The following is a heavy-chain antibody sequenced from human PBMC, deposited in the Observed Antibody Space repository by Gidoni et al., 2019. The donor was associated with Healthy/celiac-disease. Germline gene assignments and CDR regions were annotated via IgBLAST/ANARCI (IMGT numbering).Heavy chain of an antibody. D-gene: IGHD2-15*01. J-gene: IGHJ3*02. V-gene: IGHV4-61*01. CDR2: IYYSGSN. Sequence: QVQLQESGPGLVKPSETLSLTCTVSGGSVSSGSYYWSWIRQPPGKGLEWIGYIYYSGSNNYNPSLKSRVTISVDTSKNQFSLKLSSVTAADTAVYYCAREGSGGSSPSAFDIWGQGTMVTVSS. CDR1: GGSVSSGSYY. CDR3: AREGSGGSSPSAFDI.